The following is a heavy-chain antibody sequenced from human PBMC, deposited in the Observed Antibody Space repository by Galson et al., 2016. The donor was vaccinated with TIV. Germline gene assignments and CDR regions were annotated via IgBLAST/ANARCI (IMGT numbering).Heavy chain of an antibody. CDR2: IKQDGSEK. V-gene: IGHV3-7*03. J-gene: IGHJ4*02. D-gene: IGHD3-16*01. Sequence: SLRLSCAASEFVFSSFWMIWVRQAPGKGLEWVANIKQDGSEKYYVDSVKGRFTISRDNAKNSMYLQMNSLRAEDTAVYYCARGRGGEYFDYWGQGTLVTVSS. CDR1: EFVFSSFW. CDR3: ARGRGGEYFDY.